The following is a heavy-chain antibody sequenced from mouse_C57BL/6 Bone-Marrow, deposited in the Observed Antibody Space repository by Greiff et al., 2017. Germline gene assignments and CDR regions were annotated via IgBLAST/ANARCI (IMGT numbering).Heavy chain of an antibody. D-gene: IGHD1-1*01. J-gene: IGHJ4*01. CDR2: IYPGDGDT. Sequence: VQLQQSGPELVKPGASVKISCKASGYAFSSSWMNWVKQRPGQGLEWIGRIYPGDGDTNYNGKFKGKATLTADKSSSTAYMQLSSLTSEDSAVYFCVRWLLLLRSFYAMDYWGQGTSVTVSS. CDR1: GYAFSSSW. CDR3: VRWLLLLRSFYAMDY. V-gene: IGHV1-82*01.